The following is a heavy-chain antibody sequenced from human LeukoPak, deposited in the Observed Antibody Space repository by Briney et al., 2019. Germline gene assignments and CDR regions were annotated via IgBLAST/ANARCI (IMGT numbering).Heavy chain of an antibody. CDR2: IDSNGGNT. CDR3: ARSRDGYNVVDY. CDR1: EFTFSNCA. Sequence: GGSLRLSCAASEFTFSNCAMNWVRQAPGKGLEFVSIIDSNGGNTFYANSVKGRFTISRDNSKNTLYLQMASLRPEDMAMYYCARSRDGYNVVDYWGQGTLVTVSS. D-gene: IGHD5-24*01. V-gene: IGHV3-64*01. J-gene: IGHJ4*02.